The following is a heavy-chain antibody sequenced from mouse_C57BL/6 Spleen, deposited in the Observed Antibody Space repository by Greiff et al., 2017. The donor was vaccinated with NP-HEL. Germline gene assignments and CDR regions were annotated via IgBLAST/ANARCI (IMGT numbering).Heavy chain of an antibody. CDR1: GYSFTGYY. V-gene: IGHV1-42*01. CDR2: INPSTGGT. Sequence: VQLQQSGPELVKPGASVKISCKASGYSFTGYYMNWVKQSPEKSLEWIGEINPSTGGTTYNQKFKAKATLTVDKSSSTAYMQLKSLTSEDSAVYYCAREQLDSSEGYYAMDYGGQGTSVTVSS. D-gene: IGHD3-2*02. J-gene: IGHJ4*01. CDR3: AREQLDSSEGYYAMDY.